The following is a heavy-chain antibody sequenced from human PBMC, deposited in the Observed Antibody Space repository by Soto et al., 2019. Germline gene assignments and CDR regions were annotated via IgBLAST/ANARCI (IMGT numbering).Heavy chain of an antibody. CDR3: AKDSRDYREAFDI. D-gene: IGHD4-17*01. Sequence: GGSLRLSCAASGFTFSSYAMSWVRQAPGKGLEWVSAISGSGGSTYYADSVKGRFTISRDNSKNTLYLQMNSLGAEDTAVYYCAKDSRDYREAFDIWGQGTMVTVSS. V-gene: IGHV3-23*01. CDR2: ISGSGGST. CDR1: GFTFSSYA. J-gene: IGHJ3*02.